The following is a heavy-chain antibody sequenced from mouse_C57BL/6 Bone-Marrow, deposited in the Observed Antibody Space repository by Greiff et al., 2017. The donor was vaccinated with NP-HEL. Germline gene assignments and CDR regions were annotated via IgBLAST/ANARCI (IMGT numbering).Heavy chain of an antibody. J-gene: IGHJ1*03. V-gene: IGHV1-81*01. CDR2: IYPRSGNT. Sequence: VKLVESGAELARPGASVKLSCKASGYTFTSYGISWVKQRTGQGLEWIGEIYPRSGNTYYNEKFKGKATLTADKSSSTAYMELRSLTSEDSAVYFCARENWDGENWYFDVWGTGTTVTVSS. D-gene: IGHD4-1*01. CDR1: GYTFTSYG. CDR3: ARENWDGENWYFDV.